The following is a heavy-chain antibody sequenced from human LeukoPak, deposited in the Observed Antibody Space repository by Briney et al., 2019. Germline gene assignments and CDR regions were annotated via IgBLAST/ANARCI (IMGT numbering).Heavy chain of an antibody. Sequence: PGRSLRLSCAASGFTFNDYAMHWVRQAPGKGLEWVSGIGWNSHIIGYEDSVKGRFTISRDNARNSLSLQMNSLRAEDTAFYYCAKDRDSSGFAPYFDCWGQGILVTVSS. CDR3: AKDRDSSGFAPYFDC. CDR2: IGWNSHII. J-gene: IGHJ4*02. CDR1: GFTFNDYA. V-gene: IGHV3-9*01. D-gene: IGHD3-22*01.